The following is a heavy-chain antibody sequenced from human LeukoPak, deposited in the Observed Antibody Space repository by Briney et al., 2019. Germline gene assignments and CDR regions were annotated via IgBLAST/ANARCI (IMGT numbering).Heavy chain of an antibody. Sequence: PSETLSLTCTVSGGSISNYYWSWIRQPPGNGLECIGYIYYSGSTNYNPSLKSRVTISVDTSKNQFSLKLSSVTATDTAVYYCARHGGYSSPYLHWGQGTLVTVSS. CDR2: IYYSGST. CDR1: GGSISNYY. CDR3: ARHGGYSSPYLH. D-gene: IGHD6-13*01. J-gene: IGHJ1*01. V-gene: IGHV4-59*08.